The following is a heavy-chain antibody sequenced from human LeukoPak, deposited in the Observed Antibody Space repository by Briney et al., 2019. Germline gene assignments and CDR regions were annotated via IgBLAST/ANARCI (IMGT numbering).Heavy chain of an antibody. D-gene: IGHD3-22*01. V-gene: IGHV3-43D*03. CDR3: AKDGGVGYYDSSGYYYPDY. CDR2: ISWDGGST. Sequence: PGGSLRLSRAASGFTFDDYAMHWVRQAPGKGLEWVSLISWDGGSTYYADSVKGRFTISRDNSKNSLYLQMNSLRAEDTALYYCAKDGGVGYYDSSGYYYPDYWGQGTLVTVSS. CDR1: GFTFDDYA. J-gene: IGHJ4*02.